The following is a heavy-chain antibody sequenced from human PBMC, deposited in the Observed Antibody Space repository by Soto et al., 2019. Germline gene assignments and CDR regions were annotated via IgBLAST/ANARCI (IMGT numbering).Heavy chain of an antibody. CDR1: GFTFSSYA. CDR3: ARRSSGWYFDY. V-gene: IGHV3-23*01. D-gene: IGHD6-19*01. J-gene: IGHJ4*02. CDR2: ISGSGGST. Sequence: EVQLLESGGGLVQPGGSLRLSCAASGFTFSSYAMNWVRQAPGKGLEWVSVISGSGGSTYYADSVKGRFTISSDNSKNTLYLQMNSLRAEDTAVYYCARRSSGWYFDYWGQGTLATVSS.